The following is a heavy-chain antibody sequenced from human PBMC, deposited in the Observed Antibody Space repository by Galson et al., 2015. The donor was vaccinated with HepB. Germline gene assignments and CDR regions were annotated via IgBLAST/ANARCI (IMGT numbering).Heavy chain of an antibody. V-gene: IGHV6-1*01. J-gene: IGHJ2*01. Sequence: ISGDSVSSNSAAWNWIRQSPSRGLEWLGRTCYRSRWHNDYALSVKGRITINPDTSKNQFSLQLNSVTPEDTAVYYCARERGDWGALEYLDLWGRGTLVTVSS. CDR1: GDSVSSNSAA. CDR3: ARERGDWGALEYLDL. CDR2: TCYRSRWHN. D-gene: IGHD7-27*01.